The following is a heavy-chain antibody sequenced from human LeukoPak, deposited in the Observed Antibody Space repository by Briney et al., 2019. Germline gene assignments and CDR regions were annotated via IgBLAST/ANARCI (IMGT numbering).Heavy chain of an antibody. D-gene: IGHD1-26*01. CDR2: IIPIFGTA. CDR1: GGTFSSYA. V-gene: IGHV1-69*01. Sequence: ASVKVSCKASGGTFSSYAISWVRQAPGQGLEWMGGIIPIFGTANYAQTFQGRVTITADESTSTAYMELSSLRSEDTAVYYCAVFPRGGSSLYYNDYDMDVWGKGTTVTVSS. J-gene: IGHJ6*03. CDR3: AVFPRGGSSLYYNDYDMDV.